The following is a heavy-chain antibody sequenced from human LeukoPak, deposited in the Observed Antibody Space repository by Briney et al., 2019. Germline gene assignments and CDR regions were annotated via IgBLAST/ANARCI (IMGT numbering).Heavy chain of an antibody. Sequence: PSETLSLTCTVSGGSISSSSYCWGWIRQPPGKGLEWIGSIYYSGSTYYNPSLKIRVTISVDTSKKQFSLKLSSVTAADTAVYYCARVPYYYDRSGYYLGYYFDYWGQGTLVTVSS. CDR2: IYYSGST. J-gene: IGHJ4*02. V-gene: IGHV4-39*07. CDR3: ARVPYYYDRSGYYLGYYFDY. D-gene: IGHD3-22*01. CDR1: GGSISSSSYC.